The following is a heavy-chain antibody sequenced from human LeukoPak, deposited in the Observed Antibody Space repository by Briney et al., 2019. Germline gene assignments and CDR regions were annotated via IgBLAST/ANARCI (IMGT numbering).Heavy chain of an antibody. Sequence: PGRSLRLSCAASGFTFRSYAMHWVRQAPGKGLEWVTVISNDGSNKYYADSVKGRFTISGDNSKNTLYLQMNSLRAEDTAVYYCASDYYDSSGYEYWGQGTLVTVSS. CDR2: ISNDGSNK. J-gene: IGHJ4*02. CDR1: GFTFRSYA. V-gene: IGHV3-30-3*01. D-gene: IGHD3-22*01. CDR3: ASDYYDSSGYEY.